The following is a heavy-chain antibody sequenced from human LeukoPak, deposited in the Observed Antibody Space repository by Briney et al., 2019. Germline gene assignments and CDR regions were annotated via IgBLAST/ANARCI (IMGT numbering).Heavy chain of an antibody. J-gene: IGHJ4*02. V-gene: IGHV1-69*13. D-gene: IGHD4-17*01. Sequence: GASVTVSCTASGGTFSSYAISWVRQAPGQGLEWMGGIIPIFGTANYAQKFQGRVTITADESTSTAYMELSSLRSEDTAVYYCARDRDYGDYYFDYWGQGTLVTVSS. CDR1: GGTFSSYA. CDR3: ARDRDYGDYYFDY. CDR2: IIPIFGTA.